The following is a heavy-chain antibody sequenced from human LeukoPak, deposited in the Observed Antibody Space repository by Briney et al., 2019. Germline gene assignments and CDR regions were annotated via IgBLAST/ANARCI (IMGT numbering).Heavy chain of an antibody. V-gene: IGHV1-69*13. CDR1: GGTFSSYA. CDR2: IIPIFGTA. J-gene: IGHJ6*03. CDR3: ARGGYSYGYDYYYYMDV. D-gene: IGHD5-18*01. Sequence: SVKVSCKASGGTFSSYAISWVRQAPGQGLEWMGGIIPIFGTANYAQKFQGRVTITADESTSTAYMELSSLRSEDTAVYYCARGGYSYGYDYYYYMDVWGKGTTVTVSS.